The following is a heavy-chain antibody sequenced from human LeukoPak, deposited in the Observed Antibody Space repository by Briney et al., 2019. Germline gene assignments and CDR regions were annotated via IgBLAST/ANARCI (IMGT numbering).Heavy chain of an antibody. CDR3: ATDFDWAFNI. CDR2: IDTSSSRI. V-gene: IGHV3-48*02. CDR1: GFRTIDYV. J-gene: IGHJ3*02. D-gene: IGHD3-9*01. Sequence: GGSLRLSCAASGFRTIDYVMNWVRQAPGKGLEWVSYIDTSSSRIHYADSVKGRFIISRDDAKNSLYLQMNSLRDEDTAVYYCATDFDWAFNIWGQGTMVTVSS.